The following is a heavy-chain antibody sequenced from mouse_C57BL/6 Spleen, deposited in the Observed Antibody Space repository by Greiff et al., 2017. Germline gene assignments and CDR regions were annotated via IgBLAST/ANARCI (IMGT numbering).Heavy chain of an antibody. V-gene: IGHV1-55*01. Sequence: VQLQQPGAELVKPGASVKMSCKASGYTFTSYWITWVKQRPGQGLEWIGDIYPGSGSTNYNEKFKSKATLTVDTSSSTAYMQLSSLTSEDSAVYYCARGGVTTVVAEDYWGQGTTLTVSS. CDR3: ARGGVTTVVAEDY. D-gene: IGHD1-1*01. CDR1: GYTFTSYW. CDR2: IYPGSGST. J-gene: IGHJ2*01.